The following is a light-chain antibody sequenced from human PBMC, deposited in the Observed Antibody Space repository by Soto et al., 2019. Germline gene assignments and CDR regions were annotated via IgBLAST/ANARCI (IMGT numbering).Light chain of an antibody. CDR2: AAS. J-gene: IGKJ1*01. Sequence: IQLTQSPSSLSASVGDRVTITCRASQGLSSYLAWYQQKPGKAPKLLLYAASTLQSGVPSRFSGSGSGTDFTLTISSLQPEDFATYYCHQLDTYPWTFGQGTKVEIE. CDR1: QGLSSY. CDR3: HQLDTYPWT. V-gene: IGKV1-9*01.